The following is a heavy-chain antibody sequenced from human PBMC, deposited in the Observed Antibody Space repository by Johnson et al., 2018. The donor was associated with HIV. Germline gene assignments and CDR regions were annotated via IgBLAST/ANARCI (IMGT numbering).Heavy chain of an antibody. V-gene: IGHV3-11*01. CDR2: VSSGGTS. Sequence: QVQLVESGGGLVKPGGSLRLSCAASGFTFSDYYMSWVRQAPGKVPEWLSVVSSGGTSYYADSVRGRFTVSRDNAKNSLYLQMNSLRAEDTALYFCARGKGAAVGLDAFDIWGQGIRVTVSS. CDR3: ARGKGAAVGLDAFDI. CDR1: GFTFSDYY. J-gene: IGHJ3*02. D-gene: IGHD6-13*01.